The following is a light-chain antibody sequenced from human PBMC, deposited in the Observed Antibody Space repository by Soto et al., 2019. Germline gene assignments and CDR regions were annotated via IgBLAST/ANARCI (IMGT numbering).Light chain of an antibody. CDR1: QGISTS. CDR2: GAS. CDR3: QQSSAYPLT. Sequence: DIQFTQSPSFLSASVGDRVTVTCRASQGISTSLVWYQQKPGKAPEPLIYGASTLQSGVPSRFSGSGSGTEFTLTISSLQPEDFATYHCQQSSAYPLTFGGGTKV. J-gene: IGKJ4*01. V-gene: IGKV1-9*01.